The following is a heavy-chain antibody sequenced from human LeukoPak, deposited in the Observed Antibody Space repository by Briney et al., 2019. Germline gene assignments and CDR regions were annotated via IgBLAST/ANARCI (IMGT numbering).Heavy chain of an antibody. V-gene: IGHV4-39*07. CDR1: GGSISSSSYY. CDR3: ARLMSHRVAGFYGMDV. D-gene: IGHD6-19*01. J-gene: IGHJ6*02. Sequence: SETLSLTCTVSGGSISSSSYYWGWIRQPPGKGLEWIGSIYYSGSTNYNPSLKSRVTISVDTSKNQFSLKLSSVTAADTAVYYCARLMSHRVAGFYGMDVWGQGTTVTVSS. CDR2: IYYSGST.